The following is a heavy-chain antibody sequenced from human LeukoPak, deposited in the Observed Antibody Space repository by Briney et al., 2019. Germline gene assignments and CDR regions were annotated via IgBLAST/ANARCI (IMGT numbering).Heavy chain of an antibody. CDR3: AGARHGDYRWDY. J-gene: IGHJ4*02. V-gene: IGHV5-51*01. CDR2: IHSADSHT. D-gene: IGHD4-17*01. Sequence: GESPKISCKDSGYSFTDYWIGWVRQMPGKGLEWMGIIHSADSHTKYSPSFQGQVTISADKSISTAYLQWSGLKATDTAMYYCAGARHGDYRWDYWGQGTLVTVSS. CDR1: GYSFTDYW.